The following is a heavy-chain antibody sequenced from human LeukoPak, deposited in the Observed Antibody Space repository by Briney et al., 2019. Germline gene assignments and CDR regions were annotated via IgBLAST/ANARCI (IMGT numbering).Heavy chain of an antibody. CDR3: AKSSRGYSCGHFDY. D-gene: IGHD5-18*01. V-gene: IGHV3-23*01. CDR1: GFTFSSYG. CDR2: ISGSGGST. Sequence: GGSLRLSCAASGFTFSSYGMSWVRQAPGKGLEWVSAISGSGGSTYYADSVKGRFTITRDNSKNTLYLQMNSLRAEDTAVYYCAKSSRGYSCGHFDYWGQGTLVTVSS. J-gene: IGHJ4*02.